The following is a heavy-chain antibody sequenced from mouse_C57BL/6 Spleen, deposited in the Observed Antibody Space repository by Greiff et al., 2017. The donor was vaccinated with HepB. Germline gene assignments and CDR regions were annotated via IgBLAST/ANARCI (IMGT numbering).Heavy chain of an antibody. CDR3: AREGWFAY. Sequence: VKLMESGAELVKPGASVKISCKASGYAFSSYWMNWVKQRPGKGLEWIGQIYPGDGDTNYNGKFKGKATLTADKSSSTAYMQLSSLTSEDSAVYFCAREGWFAYWGQGTLVTVSA. J-gene: IGHJ3*01. CDR2: IYPGDGDT. CDR1: GYAFSSYW. V-gene: IGHV1-80*01.